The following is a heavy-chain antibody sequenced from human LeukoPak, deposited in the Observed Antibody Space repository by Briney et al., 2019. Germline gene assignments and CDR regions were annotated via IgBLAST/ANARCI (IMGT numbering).Heavy chain of an antibody. D-gene: IGHD6-13*01. CDR1: GYTFASNY. CDR3: ARATGYSSTWYPLDP. Sequence: ASVKVSCKAFGYTFASNYMHWVRQAPGQGPEWMGVISPSGGSTTYAQKFQGRVTLTRDMSTSTDYLELSSLRSEDTAVYYCARATGYSSTWYPLDPWGQGTLVTVSS. V-gene: IGHV1-46*01. J-gene: IGHJ5*02. CDR2: ISPSGGST.